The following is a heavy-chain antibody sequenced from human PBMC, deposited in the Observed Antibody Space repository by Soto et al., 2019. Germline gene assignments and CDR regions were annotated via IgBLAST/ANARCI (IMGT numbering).Heavy chain of an antibody. V-gene: IGHV1-18*01. D-gene: IGHD2-15*01. Sequence: GASVKVSCKASGYTFATYGITWVRQAPGQGLEWMGWINPYNEKTNYVQKLQGRVTMAIDTSTSTAYMELSSLRSEDTAVYYCARAWPHCSGGSCYQYYFDYWGQGTLVTVSS. CDR1: GYTFATYG. J-gene: IGHJ4*02. CDR2: INPYNEKT. CDR3: ARAWPHCSGGSCYQYYFDY.